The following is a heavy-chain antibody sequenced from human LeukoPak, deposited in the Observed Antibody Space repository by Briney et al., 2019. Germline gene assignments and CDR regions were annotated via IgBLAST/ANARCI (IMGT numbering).Heavy chain of an antibody. CDR1: RFTVSSNC. CDR2: INWNGGST. D-gene: IGHD4-17*01. J-gene: IGHJ6*03. V-gene: IGHV3-20*04. Sequence: GGSLRLSCAASRFTVSSNCMSWVRQAPGKGLEWVSGINWNGGSTGYADSVKGRFTISRDNAKNSLYLQMNSLRAEDTALYYCAREHGDYYYYYYYMDVWGKGTTVTVSS. CDR3: AREHGDYYYYYYYMDV.